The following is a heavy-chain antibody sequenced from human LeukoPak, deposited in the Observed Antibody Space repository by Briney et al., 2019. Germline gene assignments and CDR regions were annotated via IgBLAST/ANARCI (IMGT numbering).Heavy chain of an antibody. CDR2: IYYSGST. J-gene: IGHJ6*03. Sequence: PSETLSLTCTVSGGSISSSSYYWGWIRQPPGKGLEWIGSIYYSGSTYYNPSLKSRVTISVDTSKNQFYQKLSSVTAADTAVYYCASHGDPRGDYYYYMDVWGKGTTVTVSS. CDR1: GGSISSSSYY. D-gene: IGHD3-10*01. CDR3: ASHGDPRGDYYYYMDV. V-gene: IGHV4-39*01.